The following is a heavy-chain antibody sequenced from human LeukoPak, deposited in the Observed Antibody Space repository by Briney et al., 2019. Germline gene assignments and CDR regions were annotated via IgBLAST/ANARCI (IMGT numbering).Heavy chain of an antibody. CDR1: GGSSSSGDYF. CDR2: IYYSGST. J-gene: IGHJ5*02. V-gene: IGHV4-30-4*08. CDR3: ARAGIGVEVAGTIHNWFDP. Sequence: SETLSLTCTVSGGSSSSGDYFWNWIRQTPGKGLEWIGYIYYSGSTYYNPSLRSRVSISVDTSKNQFSLKLTSVTAADTAVYYCARAGIGVEVAGTIHNWFDPWGQGTQVTVSS. D-gene: IGHD6-19*01.